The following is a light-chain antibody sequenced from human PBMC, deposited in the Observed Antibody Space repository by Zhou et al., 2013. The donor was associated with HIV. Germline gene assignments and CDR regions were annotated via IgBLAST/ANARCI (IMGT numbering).Light chain of an antibody. CDR2: ETS. J-gene: IGKJ4*01. CDR1: QSLSSKY. V-gene: IGKV3-20*01. Sequence: EIILTQSPVTLSLSPGERATLSCRATQSLSSKYLAWYQHKPGQPPRLLMYETSIRATGIPDRFSGSASGTDFTLTISSLQPEDVATYYCQKYDSAPLTFGGGTKVEIK. CDR3: QKYDSAPLT.